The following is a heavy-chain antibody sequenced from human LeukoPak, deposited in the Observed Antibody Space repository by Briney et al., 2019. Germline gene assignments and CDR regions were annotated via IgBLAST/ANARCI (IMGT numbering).Heavy chain of an antibody. CDR3: ARRRIVVVVAANRYYFDY. CDR1: NGSFSGYY. CDR2: INQSGST. J-gene: IGHJ4*02. Sequence: SETLSLTCGVYNGSFSGYYWSWIRQTPGKGLEWIGEINQSGSTNYNPSLKSRVTISVDTSKNQFSLKLSSVTAADTAVYYCARRRIVVVVAANRYYFDYWGQGTLVTVSS. D-gene: IGHD2-15*01. V-gene: IGHV4-34*01.